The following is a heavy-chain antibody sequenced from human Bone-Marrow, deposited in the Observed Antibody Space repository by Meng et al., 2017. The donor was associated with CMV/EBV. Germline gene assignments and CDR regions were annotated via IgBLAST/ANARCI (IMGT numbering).Heavy chain of an antibody. CDR3: ARGSAVRGVIVYYYGMDV. CDR2: INPNSGGT. V-gene: IGHV1-2*02. J-gene: IGHJ6*02. CDR1: GYTFTGYY. D-gene: IGHD3-10*01. Sequence: ASVKVSCKASGYTFTGYYMHWVRQAPGQGLEWMGWINPNSGGTNYAQKFQGRVTMTRDTSISTAYMELSSLRSEDTAVYYCARGSAVRGVIVYYYGMDVWGQGTTVTVSS.